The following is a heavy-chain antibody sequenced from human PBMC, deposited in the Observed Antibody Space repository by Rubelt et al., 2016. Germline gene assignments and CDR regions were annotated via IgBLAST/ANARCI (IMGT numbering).Heavy chain of an antibody. D-gene: IGHD6-13*01. V-gene: IGHV1-46*01. CDR2: INPSGGST. CDR3: ATTGRSWD. Sequence: QVQLAQSGAEVKKPGASVKVSCKVSGYTLTELSMHWVRQAPGKGLEWMGIINPSGGSTSYAQKFQGRATMTRDTSTSTVYMELSSLRSEDTAVYYCATTGRSWDWGQGTLVTVSS. J-gene: IGHJ4*02. CDR1: GYTLTELS.